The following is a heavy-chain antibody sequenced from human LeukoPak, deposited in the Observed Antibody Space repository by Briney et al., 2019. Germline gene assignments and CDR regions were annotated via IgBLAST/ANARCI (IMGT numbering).Heavy chain of an antibody. CDR2: MNPNSGNT. CDR3: ARGEVVPAAMNDY. Sequence: ASVKVSCKASVYTFTSYDIHWVRQATGQGVAWMGWMNPNSGNTGYAQKFQGRVTMTRNTSTSTAYMELSSLRSEDTAVYYCARGEVVPAAMNDYWGQGTLVTVSS. CDR1: VYTFTSYD. J-gene: IGHJ4*02. D-gene: IGHD2-2*01. V-gene: IGHV1-8*01.